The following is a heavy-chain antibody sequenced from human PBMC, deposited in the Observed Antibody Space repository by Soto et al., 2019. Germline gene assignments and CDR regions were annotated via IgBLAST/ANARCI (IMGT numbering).Heavy chain of an antibody. J-gene: IGHJ6*03. CDR3: AREKAAAGTNDMDV. D-gene: IGHD6-13*01. Sequence: GGPLRLPCGASWLNCSNYGMHRVSQATGKGLEWVAVIWYDGSNKYYADSVKGRFTISRDNSKNTLYLQMNSLRAEDTAVYYCAREKAAAGTNDMDVWGKGTTVTVSS. V-gene: IGHV3-33*08. CDR1: WLNCSNYG. CDR2: IWYDGSNK.